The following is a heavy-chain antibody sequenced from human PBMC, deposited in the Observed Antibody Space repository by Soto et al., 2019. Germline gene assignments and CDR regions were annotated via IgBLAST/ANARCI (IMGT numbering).Heavy chain of an antibody. CDR1: GGSISSSSYY. CDR2: IYYSGRT. Sequence: PSETLSLTCTVSGGSISSSSYYGGWILQPPGTGLEWIGSIYYSGRTYYNPSLKSRVTISLDTSKNQFSLKLSSVTAADTAVYYCASLLKSSIAARHYYYYGMDVWGQGTTVTVSS. V-gene: IGHV4-39*01. D-gene: IGHD6-6*01. J-gene: IGHJ6*02. CDR3: ASLLKSSIAARHYYYYGMDV.